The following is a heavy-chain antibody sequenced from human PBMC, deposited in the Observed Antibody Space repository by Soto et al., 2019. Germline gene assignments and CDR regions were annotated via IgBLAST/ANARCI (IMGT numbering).Heavy chain of an antibody. D-gene: IGHD1-1*01. V-gene: IGHV3-30*18. CDR3: AKDKGVFNWATSYFDY. J-gene: IGHJ4*02. Sequence: GGSLRLSCAASGFTFSDYAMHWVRQAPGKGLEWVALTSYDGNNEYYTDSVKGRFTISRDNSKNTLFLQMNSPRPEDTAVYYCAKDKGVFNWATSYFDYWGQGALVTVSS. CDR2: TSYDGNNE. CDR1: GFTFSDYA.